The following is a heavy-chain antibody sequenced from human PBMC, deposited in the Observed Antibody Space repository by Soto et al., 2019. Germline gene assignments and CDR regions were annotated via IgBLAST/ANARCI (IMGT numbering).Heavy chain of an antibody. D-gene: IGHD4-17*01. CDR3: ARTITTVVTQDAFDI. CDR2: ISAYNGNT. V-gene: IGHV1-18*01. CDR1: GYTFTSYG. Sequence: ASVKVSCKASGYTFTSYGISWVRQAPGQGLEWMGWISAYNGNTNYAQKLQGRVTMTTDTSTSTAYMELRSLRSDDTAVYYCARTITTVVTQDAFDIWGQGTMVTVSS. J-gene: IGHJ3*02.